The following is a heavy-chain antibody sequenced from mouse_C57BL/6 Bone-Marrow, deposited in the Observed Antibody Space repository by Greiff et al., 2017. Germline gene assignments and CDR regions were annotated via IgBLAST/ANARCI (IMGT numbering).Heavy chain of an antibody. Sequence: VQLQQPGAELVKPGASVKLSCKASGYTFTSYWMQWVNQRPGQGLEWIGEIDPSDSSPNSHQKFKGKATLTVDTSSSTADMQLSSRTSEDSAVYYCAREDICYGNYPLDYWGQGTTLTVSS. J-gene: IGHJ2*01. D-gene: IGHD2-1*01. CDR2: IDPSDSSP. CDR1: GYTFTSYW. V-gene: IGHV1-50*01. CDR3: AREDICYGNYPLDY.